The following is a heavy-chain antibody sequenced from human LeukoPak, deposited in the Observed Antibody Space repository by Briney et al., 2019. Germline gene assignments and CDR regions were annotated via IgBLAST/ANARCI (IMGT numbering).Heavy chain of an antibody. D-gene: IGHD4-17*01. CDR3: ARGLARHGLRPYYFDY. Sequence: SQTLSLTCTVSGGSISSGGYYWSWIRQHPGKGLEWIGYIYYSGSTYYNPSLKSRVTISVDTSKNQFSLKLSSVTAADTAVYYCARGLARHGLRPYYFDYWGQGTLVTVSS. CDR1: GGSISSGGYY. J-gene: IGHJ4*02. CDR2: IYYSGST. V-gene: IGHV4-31*03.